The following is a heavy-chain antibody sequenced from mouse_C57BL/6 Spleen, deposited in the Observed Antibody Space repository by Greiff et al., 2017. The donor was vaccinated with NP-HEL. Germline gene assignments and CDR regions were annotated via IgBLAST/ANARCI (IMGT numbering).Heavy chain of an antibody. V-gene: IGHV1-72*01. CDR2: IDPNSGGT. J-gene: IGHJ4*01. CDR3: ARAITTVVATGMDY. D-gene: IGHD1-1*01. CDR1: GYTFTSYW. Sequence: VQLQQSGAELVKPGASVKLSCKASGYTFTSYWMHWVKQRPGRGLEWIGRIDPNSGGTKYNEKFKSKATLTVDKPSSTAYMQLSSLKSEDSAVYYCARAITTVVATGMDYWGQGTSVTVSS.